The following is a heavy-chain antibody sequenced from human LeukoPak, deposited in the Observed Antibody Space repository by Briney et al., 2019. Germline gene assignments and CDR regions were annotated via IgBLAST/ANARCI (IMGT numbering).Heavy chain of an antibody. CDR1: GFTFSSYA. D-gene: IGHD2-2*01. Sequence: GGSLRLSCAASGFTFSSYAMSWVRQAPGKGLEWVSAISGSGGSTYHADSVKGRFTISRDNSKNTLYLQMNSLRAEDTALYYCARRFCSSTSCYAGLDRWGQGTLVTVSS. V-gene: IGHV3-23*01. CDR2: ISGSGGST. J-gene: IGHJ4*02. CDR3: ARRFCSSTSCYAGLDR.